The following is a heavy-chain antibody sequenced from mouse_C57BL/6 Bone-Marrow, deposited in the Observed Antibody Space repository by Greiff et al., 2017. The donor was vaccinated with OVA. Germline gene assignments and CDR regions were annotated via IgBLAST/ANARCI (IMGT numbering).Heavy chain of an antibody. CDR2: INPSSGYT. J-gene: IGHJ2*01. CDR3: ARKSFDY. Sequence: VQRVESGAELARPGASVKMSCKASGYTFTSYTMHWVKQRPGQGLEWIGYINPSSGYTKYNQKFKDKATLTADKSSSTAYMQLSSLTSEDSAVYYCARKSFDYWGQGTTLTVSS. V-gene: IGHV1-4*01. CDR1: GYTFTSYT.